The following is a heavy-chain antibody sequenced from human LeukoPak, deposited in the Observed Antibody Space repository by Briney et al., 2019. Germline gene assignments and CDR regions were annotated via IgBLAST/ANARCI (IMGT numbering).Heavy chain of an antibody. CDR1: GYTLTELS. CDR3: ARPGAYSGSSGQADAFDI. D-gene: IGHD1-26*01. J-gene: IGHJ3*02. CDR2: FDPEDGET. Sequence: EASVTVSCKGSGYTLTELSMHWVRQAPGQGLEWMGGFDPEDGETIYAQKFQGRVTMTEDTSTDTAYMGLSSVRSEDTAVYYCARPGAYSGSSGQADAFDIWGQGTMVTVSS. V-gene: IGHV1-24*01.